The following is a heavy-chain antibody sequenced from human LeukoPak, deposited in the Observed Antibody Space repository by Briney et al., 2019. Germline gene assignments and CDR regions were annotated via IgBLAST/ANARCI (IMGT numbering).Heavy chain of an antibody. CDR3: ARGSRPTVVVPASAFDY. CDR1: GGSISSGGYY. J-gene: IGHJ4*02. Sequence: PSETLSLTCTVSGGSISSGGYYWSWTRQPPGKGLEWIGYIYHSGSTYHNPSLKSRVTISVDRSKNQFSLKLSSVTAADTAVYYCARGSRPTVVVPASAFDYWGQGTLVTVSS. V-gene: IGHV4-30-2*01. CDR2: IYHSGST. D-gene: IGHD2-2*01.